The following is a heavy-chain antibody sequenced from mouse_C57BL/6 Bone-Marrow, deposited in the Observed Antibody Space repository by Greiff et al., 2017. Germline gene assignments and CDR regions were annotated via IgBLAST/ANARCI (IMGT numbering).Heavy chain of an antibody. D-gene: IGHD1-1*01. Sequence: QVQLQQPGPELASPGASVQLSCKASGYTFTSAGISWVKQRTGQGLAWIGEIYPISCNTYSNEKFKGKATRTADKSASTAYMAIRSVTSEDSAVYFWARNGRDYWGQGSTLTVTS. CDR2: IYPISCNT. CDR3: ARNGRDY. CDR1: GYTFTSAG. J-gene: IGHJ2*01. V-gene: IGHV1-81*01.